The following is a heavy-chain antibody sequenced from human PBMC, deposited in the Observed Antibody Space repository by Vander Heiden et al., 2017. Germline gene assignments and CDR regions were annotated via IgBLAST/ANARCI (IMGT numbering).Heavy chain of an antibody. Sequence: EMQLLESGGGSVQPGGSLRLSCAGSGFTFSAYAVSWVRQAPGKGLEWVSSISESGDRTYYADFVKGRFTISRDNSKNTLYLQMNSLRVDDTAVDYCAQGHSGSNWFDPWAQGALGTVSS. D-gene: IGHD1-26*01. CDR2: ISESGDRT. V-gene: IGHV3-23*01. CDR1: GFTFSAYA. J-gene: IGHJ5*02. CDR3: AQGHSGSNWFDP.